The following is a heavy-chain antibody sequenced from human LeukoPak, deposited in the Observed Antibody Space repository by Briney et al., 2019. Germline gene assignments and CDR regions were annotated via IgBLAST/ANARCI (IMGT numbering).Heavy chain of an antibody. V-gene: IGHV5-51*01. D-gene: IGHD3-10*01. J-gene: IGHJ4*02. CDR2: IYPDDSDT. CDR1: GNSFTVFW. CDR3: ARYGQGAFDS. Sequence: GESLKISCKSSGNSFTVFWIGWVRQMPGKGLEWMGIIYPDDSDTRYNPSSQGQVTISADKSISTAYLQWDSLKASDTAIYCCARYGQGAFDSWGQGTLVTVSS.